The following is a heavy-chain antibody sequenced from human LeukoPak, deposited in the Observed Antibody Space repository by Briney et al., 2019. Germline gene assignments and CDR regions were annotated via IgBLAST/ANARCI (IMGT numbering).Heavy chain of an antibody. J-gene: IGHJ6*04. CDR2: IDPEDGKT. V-gene: IGHV1-24*01. CDR1: GYTLTELS. CDR3: ATVGHCSSTSCYGYYYYGMDV. D-gene: IGHD2-2*01. Sequence: ASVKVSCKVSGYTLTELSMHWVRQAPGKGLEWMGGIDPEDGKTIYAQKFQGRVTMTEDTSTDTAYMELSSLRSEDTAVYYCATVGHCSSTSCYGYYYYGMDVWGKGTTVTVSS.